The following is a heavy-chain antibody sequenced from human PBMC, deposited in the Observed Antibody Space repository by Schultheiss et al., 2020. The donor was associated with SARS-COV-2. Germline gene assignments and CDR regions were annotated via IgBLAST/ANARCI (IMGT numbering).Heavy chain of an antibody. CDR2: IYYSGST. D-gene: IGHD6-19*01. J-gene: IGHJ4*02. V-gene: IGHV4-59*08. CDR1: GGSISSYY. Sequence: SETLSLTCTVSGGSISSYYWSWIRQPAGKGLEWIGYIYYSGSTYYNPSLKSRVTISVDTSKNQFSLKLSSVTAADTAVYYCATGQTSGWYPPLSYWGQGTLVTVSS. CDR3: ATGQTSGWYPPLSY.